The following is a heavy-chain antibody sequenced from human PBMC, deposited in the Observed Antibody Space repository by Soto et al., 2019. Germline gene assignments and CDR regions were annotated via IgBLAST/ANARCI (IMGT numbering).Heavy chain of an antibody. V-gene: IGHV1-18*01. J-gene: IGHJ4*02. CDR2: VSAYNGNT. CDR1: GFTFTSYG. CDR3: SRGGSSWQPHEDY. Sequence: QVQLVQSGAEVKKPGASMKVSCKASGFTFTSYGITWVRQAPGQGLEWMGWVSAYNGNTHYAQKLQGRVTMTTDTSTTTAYTELRSLRSDDTAVYYCSRGGSSWQPHEDYWGQGTLVTVSS. D-gene: IGHD6-13*01.